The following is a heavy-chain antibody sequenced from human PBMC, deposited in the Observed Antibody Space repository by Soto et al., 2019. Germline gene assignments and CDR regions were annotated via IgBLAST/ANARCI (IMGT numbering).Heavy chain of an antibody. J-gene: IGHJ4*02. CDR1: GGSIRSSNYY. CDR3: ARGGSGSYAGNYFDY. Sequence: PSETLSLTCSVSGGSIRSSNYYWGWIRQPPGKGLEWIGSISFSGTTYYSPSLKTRVTISVDASKNQFSLKLNSVTAADMGSYYCARGGSGSYAGNYFDYWGQGTLVTVSS. CDR2: ISFSGTT. D-gene: IGHD1-26*01. V-gene: IGHV4-39*01.